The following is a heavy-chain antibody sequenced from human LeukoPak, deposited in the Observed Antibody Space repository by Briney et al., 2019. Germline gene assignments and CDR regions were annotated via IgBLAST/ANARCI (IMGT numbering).Heavy chain of an antibody. Sequence: GGSLRLSCAASGFTFSTRWMSWVRQAPGKGLEWVANINEDGSEKNYVESLKGRFTISRDNAKNSPYLQMNSLRAEDTALYYCATSYDMGWLIGYWGQGTLVTVSS. V-gene: IGHV3-7*03. D-gene: IGHD3/OR15-3a*01. CDR3: ATSYDMGWLIGY. CDR1: GFTFSTRW. CDR2: INEDGSEK. J-gene: IGHJ4*02.